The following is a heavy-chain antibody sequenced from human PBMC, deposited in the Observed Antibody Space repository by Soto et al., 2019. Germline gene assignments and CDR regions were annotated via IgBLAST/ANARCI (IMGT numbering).Heavy chain of an antibody. CDR2: IWHDGSNK. CDR1: GFTFSSSG. J-gene: IGHJ4*02. D-gene: IGHD1-1*01. V-gene: IGHV3-33*01. Sequence: QPGGSLRLSCAASGFTFSSSGMHWVRQAPGKGLEWVAVIWHDGSNKYYGDSVKGRFTISRDNSKNTLYLQMNSLRAEDTAVYYCASGNPRSLSPKADFDYWGQGTLVTVSS. CDR3: ASGNPRSLSPKADFDY.